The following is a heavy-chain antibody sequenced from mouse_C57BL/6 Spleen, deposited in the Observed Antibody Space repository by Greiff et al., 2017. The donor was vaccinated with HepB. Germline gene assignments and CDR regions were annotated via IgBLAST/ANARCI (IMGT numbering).Heavy chain of an antibody. D-gene: IGHD2-3*01. V-gene: IGHV1-55*01. Sequence: VQLQQSGAELVKPGASVKMSCKASGYTFTSYWITWVKQRPGQGLEWIGDIYPGSGSTNYNEKFKSKATLTVDTSSSTAYMQLSSLTSEDSAVYYCAREGLLPYYFDYWGQGTTLTVSS. CDR1: GYTFTSYW. CDR2: IYPGSGST. CDR3: AREGLLPYYFDY. J-gene: IGHJ2*01.